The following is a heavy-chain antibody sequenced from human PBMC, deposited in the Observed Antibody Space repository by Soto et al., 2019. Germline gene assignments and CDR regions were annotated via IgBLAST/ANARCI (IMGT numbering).Heavy chain of an antibody. Sequence: ASVKVSCKASGYTFTSYGISWVRQAPGQGLEWMGWISAYNGNTNYAQKLQGRVTMTTDTSTSTAYMEPRSLRSDDTAVYYCARDRSPGSVVVPAAISKNRFYYYYYGMDVWGQGTTVTVSS. CDR2: ISAYNGNT. CDR1: GYTFTSYG. J-gene: IGHJ6*02. D-gene: IGHD2-2*01. V-gene: IGHV1-18*01. CDR3: ARDRSPGSVVVPAAISKNRFYYYYYGMDV.